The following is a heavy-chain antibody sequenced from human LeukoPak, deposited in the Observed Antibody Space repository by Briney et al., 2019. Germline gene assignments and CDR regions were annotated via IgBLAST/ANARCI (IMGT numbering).Heavy chain of an antibody. CDR1: GYTFTGYY. J-gene: IGHJ6*03. Sequence: ASVKVSCKASGYTFTGYYMHWVRQAPGQGLEWMGWINPNSGGTNYAQKFQGRVTMTRDTSISTAYMELSRLRSDDTAVYYCARDSSTYYYDSSGKYYYYYYMDVWGKGTTVTVSS. D-gene: IGHD3-22*01. V-gene: IGHV1-2*02. CDR3: ARDSSTYYYDSSGKYYYYYYMDV. CDR2: INPNSGGT.